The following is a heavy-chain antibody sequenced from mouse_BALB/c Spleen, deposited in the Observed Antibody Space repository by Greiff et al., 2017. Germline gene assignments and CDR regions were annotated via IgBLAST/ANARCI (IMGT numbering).Heavy chain of an antibody. CDR1: GYAFTNYL. J-gene: IGHJ4*01. V-gene: IGHV1-54*01. D-gene: IGHD1-1*01. CDR3: ARGGGSSYYAMDY. Sequence: VQGVESGAELVRPGTSVKVSCKASGYAFTNYLIEWVKQRPGQGLEWIGVINPGSGGTNYNEKFKGKATLTADKSSSTAYMQLSSLTSDDSAVYFCARGGGSSYYAMDYWGQGTSVTVSS. CDR2: INPGSGGT.